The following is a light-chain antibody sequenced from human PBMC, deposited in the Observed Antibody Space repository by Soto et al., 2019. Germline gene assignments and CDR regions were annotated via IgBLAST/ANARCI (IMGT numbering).Light chain of an antibody. V-gene: IGKV3-20*01. CDR2: GAS. CDR1: QSVSSSY. CDR3: QHYYTSYTT. Sequence: EIVLTQSPGTLSLSQGERATLSCRASQSVSSSYLAWYQQKPGQAPRLLIYGASSRATGIPDRFSGSGSGTDFTLTISRLEPEDFAVYYCQHYYTSYTTFGQGTKVDIK. J-gene: IGKJ1*01.